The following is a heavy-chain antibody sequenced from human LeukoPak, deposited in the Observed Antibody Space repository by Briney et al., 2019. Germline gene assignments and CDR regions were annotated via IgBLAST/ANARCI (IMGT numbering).Heavy chain of an antibody. V-gene: IGHV3-74*01. CDR3: ARGLQGIDY. CDR1: GFTFSSYW. J-gene: IGHJ4*02. Sequence: RAGGSLRLSCAASGFTFSSYWMHWVRHAPGKGLVWVSRIDIDVSSTDYADSVKGRFTISRDNAKNTLYLQMNSLRAEDTAVYYCARGLQGIDYWGQGTLVTVSS. CDR2: IDIDVSST. D-gene: IGHD4-11*01.